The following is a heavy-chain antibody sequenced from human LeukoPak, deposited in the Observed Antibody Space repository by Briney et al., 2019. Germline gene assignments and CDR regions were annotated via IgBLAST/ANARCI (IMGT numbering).Heavy chain of an antibody. V-gene: IGHV3-30*02. D-gene: IGHD3-22*01. Sequence: GGSLRLSCAASGFTFSTYGMHWVRQAPGKGLEWVSFIRYDGSRKYYADSVKGRFTISRDNSKNTLYLQMNSLRAEDTAAYYCAKISGYYPFDYWGQGTLVTVSS. CDR3: AKISGYYPFDY. CDR2: IRYDGSRK. J-gene: IGHJ4*02. CDR1: GFTFSTYG.